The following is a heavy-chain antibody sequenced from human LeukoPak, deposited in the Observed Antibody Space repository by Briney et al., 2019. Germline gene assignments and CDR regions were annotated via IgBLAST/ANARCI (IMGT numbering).Heavy chain of an antibody. CDR1: GFTFSSYG. V-gene: IGHV3-33*01. CDR3: ARGVRLNTDRRWFGT. D-gene: IGHD1/OR15-1a*01. Sequence: GRSLRLSCAASGFTFSSYGMHWVRQAPGKGLEWVAVIWYDGSNKYYADSVKGRFTISRDNSKNTLYLQMNSLRAEDTAVYYCARGVRLNTDRRWFGTWGQGTLVTVSS. CDR2: IWYDGSNK. J-gene: IGHJ5*02.